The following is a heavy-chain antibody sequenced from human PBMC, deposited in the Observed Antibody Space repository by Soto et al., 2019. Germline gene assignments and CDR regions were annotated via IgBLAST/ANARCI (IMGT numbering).Heavy chain of an antibody. J-gene: IGHJ4*02. CDR3: ARGGGYNTAFDY. V-gene: IGHV4-59*06. CDR1: GGSISSYY. D-gene: IGHD5-12*01. Sequence: PSETLSLTCTVSGGSISSYYWSWIRQHPGKGLEWIGYIYYSGSTYYKPSLKSRVTISVDTSKNQFSLKLSSVTAADTAVYYCARGGGYNTAFDYWGQGTLVTVSS. CDR2: IYYSGST.